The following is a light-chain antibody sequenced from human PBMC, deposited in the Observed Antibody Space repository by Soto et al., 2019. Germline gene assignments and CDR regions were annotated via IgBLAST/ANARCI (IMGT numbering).Light chain of an antibody. Sequence: DIQMTQSPSSLTASVGDRVTITCRASQSVNSNLHWYQQRPGKAPKLLISGASSLQSGVPSRFSGSGSGTDFTLTISSLQPEDFATYYCQQSLITQYSFGQGTKLEIK. V-gene: IGKV1-39*01. CDR3: QQSLITQYS. CDR2: GAS. CDR1: QSVNSN. J-gene: IGKJ2*03.